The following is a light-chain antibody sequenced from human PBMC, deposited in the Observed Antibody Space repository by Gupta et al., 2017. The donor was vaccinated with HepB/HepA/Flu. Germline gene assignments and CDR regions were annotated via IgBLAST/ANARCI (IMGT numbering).Light chain of an antibody. V-gene: IGKV3-11*01. Sequence: EIVLTQSAATLSLSRGDRATLSGRDSLSVSSYLAWYQQKPGQAPRLLIYDASNRATGTAARFSGSASGTDFPLTISILEPEDFAVYYCQQRSNWPPITFGQGTRLEIK. CDR1: LSVSSY. J-gene: IGKJ5*01. CDR2: DAS. CDR3: QQRSNWPPIT.